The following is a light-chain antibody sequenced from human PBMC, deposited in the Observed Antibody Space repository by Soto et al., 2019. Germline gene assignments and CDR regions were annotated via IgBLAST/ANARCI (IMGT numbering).Light chain of an antibody. Sequence: EIVMTQSPATLSVSPGDSATLSCRASHSVDFFLAWYQQKPGQPPRILMYDESNRATGTPARLSGSGSGTDLTLTISRLEAEDFGIYYCQQRNTWPITXGQGTRLEI. J-gene: IGKJ5*01. V-gene: IGKV3-11*01. CDR2: DES. CDR1: HSVDFF. CDR3: QQRNTWPIT.